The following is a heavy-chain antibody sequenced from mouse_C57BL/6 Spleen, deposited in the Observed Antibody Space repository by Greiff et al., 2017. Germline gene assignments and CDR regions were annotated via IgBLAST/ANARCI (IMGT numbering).Heavy chain of an antibody. D-gene: IGHD4-1*01. V-gene: IGHV5-6*01. CDR1: GFTFSSYG. J-gene: IGHJ4*01. CDR3: ARQGVTGTGEVYAMDY. CDR2: ISSGGSYT. Sequence: EVQVVESGGDLVKPGGSLKLSCAASGFTFSSYGMSWVRQTPDKRLEWVATISSGGSYTYYPHSVKGRFTISRDNAKNTLYLQMSSLKSEDTALYYCARQGVTGTGEVYAMDYWGQGASVTVSS.